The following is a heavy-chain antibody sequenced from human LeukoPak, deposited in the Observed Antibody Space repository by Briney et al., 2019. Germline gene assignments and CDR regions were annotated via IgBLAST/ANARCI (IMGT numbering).Heavy chain of an antibody. CDR3: ARTYDFWSGYIRDWYFDL. D-gene: IGHD3-3*01. J-gene: IGHJ2*01. V-gene: IGHV4-4*07. Sequence: SETLSLTCTVSGGSVSSYYWSWIRQPAGKGLEWIGRIYTSGSTNYNPSLKSRVTMSVDTSKNQFSLKLSSVTAADTAVYYCARTYDFWSGYIRDWYFDLWGRGTLVTVSS. CDR1: GGSVSSYY. CDR2: IYTSGST.